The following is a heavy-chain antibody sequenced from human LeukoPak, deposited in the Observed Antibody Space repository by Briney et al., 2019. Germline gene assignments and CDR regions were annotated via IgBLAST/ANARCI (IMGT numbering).Heavy chain of an antibody. V-gene: IGHV4-39*01. CDR3: ARHGGPLPPSIYDFWSGYYTGDANWFDP. J-gene: IGHJ5*02. Sequence: PSETLSLTCTVSGGSTSSSSYYWGWIRQPPGKGLEWIGSIYYSGSTYYNPSLKSRVTISVDTSKNQFSLKLSSVTAADTAVYYCARHGGPLPPSIYDFWSGYYTGDANWFDPWGQGTLVTVSS. CDR1: GGSTSSSSYY. D-gene: IGHD3-3*01. CDR2: IYYSGST.